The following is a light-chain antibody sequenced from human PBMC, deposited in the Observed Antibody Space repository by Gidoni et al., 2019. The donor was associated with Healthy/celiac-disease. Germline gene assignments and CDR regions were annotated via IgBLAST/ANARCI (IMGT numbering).Light chain of an antibody. CDR3: QQSYSTLTWT. CDR2: AAS. J-gene: IGKJ1*01. V-gene: IGKV1-39*01. CDR1: QSISSY. Sequence: DIQMTQSPSSLSASVVDRVTITCRASQSISSYLNWYQQKPGKAPKLLIYAASSLQSGVPSRFSVSGSGTDFTLTISSLQPEDFATYYCQQSYSTLTWTFGQGTKVEIK.